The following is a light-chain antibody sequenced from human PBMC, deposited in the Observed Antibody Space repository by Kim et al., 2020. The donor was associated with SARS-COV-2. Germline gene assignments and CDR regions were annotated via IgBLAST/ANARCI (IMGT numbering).Light chain of an antibody. V-gene: IGKV3-15*01. J-gene: IGKJ4*01. CDR2: YAS. Sequence: GSPGDGVTLSVRASQGVSSHLAWYRQKPGQAPRLLIHYASTRATGVPLRFSGSGSGTEFTLTISSLQSEDFALYYCQQYNDWPLTFGGGTKVDIK. CDR3: QQYNDWPLT. CDR1: QGVSSH.